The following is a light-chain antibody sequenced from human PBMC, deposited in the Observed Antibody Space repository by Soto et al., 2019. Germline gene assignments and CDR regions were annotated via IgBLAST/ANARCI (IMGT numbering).Light chain of an antibody. CDR3: QQYYTTQLS. CDR2: WAS. Sequence: DIVMTQSPDSLAVSLGERATINCKSIRSVSDSSNNENYLAWYQQRPRQPPKLLIYWASTRESGVPDRFGGSGSGTDFNLTISSLQAEDVAVYSCQQYYTTQLSFGPGTKVDIK. V-gene: IGKV4-1*01. CDR1: RSVSDSSNNENY. J-gene: IGKJ3*01.